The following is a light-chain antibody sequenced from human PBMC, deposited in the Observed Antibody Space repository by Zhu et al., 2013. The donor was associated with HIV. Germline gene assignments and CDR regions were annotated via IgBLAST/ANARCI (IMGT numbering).Light chain of an antibody. CDR3: QQYYSIRRT. J-gene: IGKJ2*02. CDR2: WSS. CDR1: QSVLYSPNNKNY. V-gene: IGKV4-1*01. Sequence: DIVMTQSPDSLAVSLGERATINCKSSQSVLYSPNNKNYLAWYQHKPGQPPKLLIHWSSTRESGVPDRFSGSGSGTDFTLTISSLQAEDVAVYYCQQYYSIRRTFGQGTKVEIK.